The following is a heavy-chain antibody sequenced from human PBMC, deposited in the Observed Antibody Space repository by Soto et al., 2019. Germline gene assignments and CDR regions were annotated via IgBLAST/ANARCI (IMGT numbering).Heavy chain of an antibody. CDR3: AGGVRFFRGSFAP. CDR2: INHNTNT. J-gene: IGHJ5*02. Sequence: SETLSLTCAVYGGSFSDTYWNWFRQPPGKGLEWIGEINHNTNTIYNPSLTSRVTISVDTSKNHFSLKLTSVTAADTAVYYCAGGVRFFRGSFAPWGQGTLVTVSS. D-gene: IGHD3-3*01. CDR1: GGSFSDTY. V-gene: IGHV4-34*01.